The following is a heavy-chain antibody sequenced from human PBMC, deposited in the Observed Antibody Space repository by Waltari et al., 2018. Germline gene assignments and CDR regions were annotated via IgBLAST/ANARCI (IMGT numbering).Heavy chain of an antibody. J-gene: IGHJ5*02. Sequence: EVQLVQSGAEVKKPGESLKISCKGSGYSFTSYWIGWVRQMPGKGLEWMGITYPGDSDTRYSPSFQGQVTISADKSISTAYLQWSSLKASDTAMYYCARQDCSGGSCYSALGGWFDPWGQGTLVTVSS. CDR2: TYPGDSDT. CDR3: ARQDCSGGSCYSALGGWFDP. D-gene: IGHD2-15*01. CDR1: GYSFTSYW. V-gene: IGHV5-51*01.